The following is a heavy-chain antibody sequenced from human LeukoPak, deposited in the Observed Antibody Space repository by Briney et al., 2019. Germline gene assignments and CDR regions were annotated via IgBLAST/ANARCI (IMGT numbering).Heavy chain of an antibody. J-gene: IGHJ4*02. V-gene: IGHV3-23*01. Sequence: GGSLRLSYAASGFTYRSYAKSGVRQAPGKGLEWVSAISGSGGSTYYADSVKGRFTISRDNSKNTLYLQMNSLRAEDTAVYYCMKGSCSSTSGRGYFDYWGQGTLVTVSS. CDR3: MKGSCSSTSGRGYFDY. CDR1: GFTYRSYA. CDR2: ISGSGGST. D-gene: IGHD2-2*01.